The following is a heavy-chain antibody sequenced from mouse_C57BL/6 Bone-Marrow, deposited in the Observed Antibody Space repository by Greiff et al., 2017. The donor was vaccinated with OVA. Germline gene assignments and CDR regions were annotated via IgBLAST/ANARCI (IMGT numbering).Heavy chain of an antibody. D-gene: IGHD1-1*01. Sequence: VQLQQPGAELVKPGASVKMSCKASGYTFTSYWITWVKQRPGQGLEWIGDIYPGSGSTNYNEKFKSKATLTVDTSSSTAYMQLSSLTSEDSAVYYCARSPITTVVAHWYFDVWGTGTTVTVSS. CDR2: IYPGSGST. J-gene: IGHJ1*03. V-gene: IGHV1-55*01. CDR1: GYTFTSYW. CDR3: ARSPITTVVAHWYFDV.